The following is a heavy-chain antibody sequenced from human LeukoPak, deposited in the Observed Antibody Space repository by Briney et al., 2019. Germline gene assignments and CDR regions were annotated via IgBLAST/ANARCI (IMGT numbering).Heavy chain of an antibody. V-gene: IGHV1-69*05. CDR3: ARDRSPDTAMGLPGAFDI. CDR2: IIPIFGTA. CDR1: GGTFSSYA. Sequence: GASVKVSCKASGGTFSSYAISWVRQAPGQGLEWMGGIIPIFGTANYAQKFQGRVTITTDESTSTAYMELSSLRSEDTAVYYCARDRSPDTAMGLPGAFDIWGQGAMVTVSS. D-gene: IGHD5-18*01. J-gene: IGHJ3*02.